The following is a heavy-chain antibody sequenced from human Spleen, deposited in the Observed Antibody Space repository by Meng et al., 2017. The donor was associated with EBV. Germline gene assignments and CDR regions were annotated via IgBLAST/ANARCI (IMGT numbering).Heavy chain of an antibody. CDR3: ATLLHWDPGY. Sequence: QVQLVQSGAKVKKPXSSVKVSCKASGGTFSSDSISWVRQAPGQRLEWMGWINAGNGDTEYSQKFQGRVVITRDTSASTAYMELSSLRSEDTAVYYCATLLHWDPGYWGQGNLVTVSS. J-gene: IGHJ4*02. V-gene: IGHV1-3*01. D-gene: IGHD7-27*01. CDR1: GGTFSSDS. CDR2: INAGNGDT.